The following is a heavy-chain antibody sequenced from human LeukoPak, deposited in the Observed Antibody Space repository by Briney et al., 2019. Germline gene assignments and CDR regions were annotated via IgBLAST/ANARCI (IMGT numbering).Heavy chain of an antibody. J-gene: IGHJ4*02. D-gene: IGHD4/OR15-4a*01. V-gene: IGHV3-7*01. Sequence: GGSLRLSCAASGFTFSSYWMSWVRQAPGKGLEWVANIKQDGSEKYYVDSVKGRFTISRDNAKNSLYLQMNSLRAEDTAVYYCARDTLGEGEDANYAVYYFDYWGQGSVVTVSS. CDR2: IKQDGSEK. CDR1: GFTFSSYW. CDR3: ARDTLGEGEDANYAVYYFDY.